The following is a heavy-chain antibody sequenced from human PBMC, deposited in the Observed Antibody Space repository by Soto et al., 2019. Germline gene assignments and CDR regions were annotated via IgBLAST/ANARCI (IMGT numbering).Heavy chain of an antibody. J-gene: IGHJ2*01. CDR3: ARGMGRYFDI. CDR1: GDSIGNFY. D-gene: IGHD2-8*01. Sequence: QVHLQESGPGLVKPSETLSLTCAISGDSIGNFYWSWIRQPAGKGLESLGRLSASGRTNYSPSLQSRVTMSLDRSKNRLSLRLTSVSAADTAVYFCARGMGRYFDIWGLGTLVTVSS. CDR2: LSASGRT. V-gene: IGHV4-4*07.